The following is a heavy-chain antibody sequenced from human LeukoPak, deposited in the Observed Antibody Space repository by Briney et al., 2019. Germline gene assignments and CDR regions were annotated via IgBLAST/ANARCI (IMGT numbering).Heavy chain of an antibody. V-gene: IGHV3-21*01. J-gene: IGHJ5*02. CDR2: ISSSSSYI. CDR3: ARGPALIAVADPPFDP. D-gene: IGHD6-19*01. Sequence: GGSLRLSCAAPGFTFSSYSMNWVRQAPGKGLEWVSSISSSSSYIYYADSVKGRFTISRDNAKNSLYLQMNSLRAEDTAVYYCARGPALIAVADPPFDPWGQGTLVTVSS. CDR1: GFTFSSYS.